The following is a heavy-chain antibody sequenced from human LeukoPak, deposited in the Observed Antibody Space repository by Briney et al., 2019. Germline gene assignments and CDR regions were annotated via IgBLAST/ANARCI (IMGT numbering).Heavy chain of an antibody. Sequence: GESLKISCKASGYTFATQWIGWVRQMPGKGLEWMGIIYPDDSDTTYSPSFQGQVTISADKSISPADLQWDSLKASDTAMYYCATVGVELWSSPFMGRGDWFDPWGQGTLVTVSS. CDR2: IYPDDSDT. J-gene: IGHJ5*02. V-gene: IGHV5-51*01. CDR1: GYTFATQW. CDR3: ATVGVELWSSPFMGRGDWFDP. D-gene: IGHD3-10*01.